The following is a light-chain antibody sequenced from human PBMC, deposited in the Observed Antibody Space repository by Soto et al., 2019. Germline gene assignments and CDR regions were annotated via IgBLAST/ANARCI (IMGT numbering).Light chain of an antibody. J-gene: IGKJ4*01. CDR1: QSVSSN. V-gene: IGKV3-15*01. CDR2: GTS. CDR3: QQYVIWPT. Sequence: EIVMTQSPATLSVSPGEVATLSCRASQSVSSNLAWYQQRRGQAPRLLIYGTSSRATGIPSRFSGSGSEQEFTLTITSLQSEDFAVYYGQQYVIWPTVGGGTKVEIK.